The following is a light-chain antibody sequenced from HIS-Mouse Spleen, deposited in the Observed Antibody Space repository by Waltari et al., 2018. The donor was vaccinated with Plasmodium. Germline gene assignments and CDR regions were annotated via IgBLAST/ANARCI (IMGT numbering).Light chain of an antibody. V-gene: IGLV3-25*03. J-gene: IGLJ3*02. Sequence: SYELTQPPSVSVSPGQTARITCSGDALPKKYAYWYQQKSGQAPVLVIYEDSKRPSGIPERFSGSSAGTTVTLTSSGVQAEDEADYYCQSADSSGTYWVFGGGTKLTVL. CDR3: QSADSSGTYWV. CDR1: ALPKKY. CDR2: EDS.